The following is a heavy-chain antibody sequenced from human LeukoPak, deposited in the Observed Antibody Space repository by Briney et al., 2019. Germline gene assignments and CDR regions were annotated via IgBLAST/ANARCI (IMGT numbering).Heavy chain of an antibody. V-gene: IGHV1-46*01. J-gene: IGHJ4*02. Sequence: ASVKVSCKASGYTFTSYYMHWVRQAPGQGLEWMGIINPSDGNTSYAQKFQGRVTITRDMSTSTVYMELSSLRSEDTAVYYCAREGRRGYYSGYGLEPGYFDYWGQGTLVTVSS. CDR1: GYTFTSYY. CDR3: AREGRRGYYSGYGLEPGYFDY. D-gene: IGHD3-22*01. CDR2: INPSDGNT.